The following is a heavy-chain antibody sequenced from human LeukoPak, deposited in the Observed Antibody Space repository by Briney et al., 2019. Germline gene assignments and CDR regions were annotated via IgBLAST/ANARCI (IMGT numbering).Heavy chain of an antibody. V-gene: IGHV3-7*01. D-gene: IGHD4-17*01. Sequence: GGSLRLSCAVSGFPFSGYWLSRVRQAPGKGLEWVANINQDGSETYYVDSVKGRFIISRDNAKSSLFLQMNSLRPEDTAVYYCARDGGTGMVTTFDHWGQGTLVTVSS. CDR3: ARDGGTGMVTTFDH. CDR1: GFPFSGYW. CDR2: INQDGSET. J-gene: IGHJ4*02.